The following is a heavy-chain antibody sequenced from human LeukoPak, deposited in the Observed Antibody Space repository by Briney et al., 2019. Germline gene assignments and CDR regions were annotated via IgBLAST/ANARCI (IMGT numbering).Heavy chain of an antibody. Sequence: ASVKVSCKGSGYIFPSYGLAWVRQAPGQGLEWMGWISPYNGETKYAQNFQVRLTLTTDTSTSTAYMELRSLRSDDTAVYYCVRDNLPVGSPENYFDSWGQGTLVTVSS. V-gene: IGHV1-18*01. CDR2: ISPYNGET. CDR1: GYIFPSYG. J-gene: IGHJ4*02. D-gene: IGHD1-26*01. CDR3: VRDNLPVGSPENYFDS.